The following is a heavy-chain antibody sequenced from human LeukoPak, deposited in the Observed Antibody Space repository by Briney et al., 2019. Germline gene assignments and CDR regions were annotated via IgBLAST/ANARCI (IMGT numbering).Heavy chain of an antibody. J-gene: IGHJ4*02. Sequence: PGGSLRLSCAASGFTFSTCGMHWVRKGPGKGLEWVAIIQYDGGNEYYADSVKGRLTISRDNSKNTLYLQMNSLRAEDTAVYYCAKGDGYSYGSLFDDWGQGTLVTVSS. CDR2: IQYDGGNE. D-gene: IGHD5-18*01. CDR3: AKGDGYSYGSLFDD. CDR1: GFTFSTCG. V-gene: IGHV3-30*02.